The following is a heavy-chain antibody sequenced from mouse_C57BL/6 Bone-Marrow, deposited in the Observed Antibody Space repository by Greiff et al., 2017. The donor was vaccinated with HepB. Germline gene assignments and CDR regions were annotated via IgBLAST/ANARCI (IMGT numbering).Heavy chain of an antibody. CDR1: GYSFTDYN. V-gene: IGHV1-39*01. CDR3: ASSAYYSNYYYAMDY. Sequence: EVQLQQSGPELVKPGASVKISCKASGYSFTDYNMNWVKQSNGKSLEWIGVINPNYGTTSDNQKFKGKATLTVDQSSSTAYMQLNSLTSEDSAVYYCASSAYYSNYYYAMDYWGQGTSVTVSS. J-gene: IGHJ4*01. CDR2: INPNYGTT. D-gene: IGHD2-5*01.